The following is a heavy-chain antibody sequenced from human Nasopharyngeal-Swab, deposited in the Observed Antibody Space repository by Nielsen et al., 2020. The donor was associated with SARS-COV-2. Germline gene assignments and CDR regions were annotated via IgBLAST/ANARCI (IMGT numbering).Heavy chain of an antibody. CDR1: GFTFNNYN. CDR2: ISSSSSYI. CDR3: ARDGLDYDFWSAYFMDV. V-gene: IGHV3-21*01. Sequence: GESLKISCAAYGFTFNNYNFNWVRQAAGKGLEWVSSISSSSSYIYYADSVKGRFTISRDNAKNSLYLQMNSLRAEDTAVYYCARDGLDYDFWSAYFMDVWGQGTTVTVSS. D-gene: IGHD3-3*01. J-gene: IGHJ6*02.